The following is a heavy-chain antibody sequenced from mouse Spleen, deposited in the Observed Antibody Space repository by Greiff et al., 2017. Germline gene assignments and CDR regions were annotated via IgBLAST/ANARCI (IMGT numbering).Heavy chain of an antibody. CDR2: IYPGDGDT. D-gene: IGHD3-1*01. V-gene: IGHV1-82*01. CDR3: ARSLGSSGYVFAY. J-gene: IGHJ3*01. CDR1: GYAFSSSW. Sequence: VQLQQSGPELVKPGASVKISCKASGYAFSSSWMNWVKQRPGKGLEWIGRIYPGDGDTNYNGKFKGKATLTADKSSSTAYMQLSSLTSEDSAVYFCARSLGSSGYVFAYWGPGTLFTVSA.